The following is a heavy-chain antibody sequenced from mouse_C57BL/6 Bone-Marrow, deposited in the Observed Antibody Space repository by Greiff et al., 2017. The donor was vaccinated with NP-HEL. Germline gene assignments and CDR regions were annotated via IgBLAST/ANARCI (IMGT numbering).Heavy chain of an antibody. D-gene: IGHD2-3*01. CDR2: IDPSDSET. V-gene: IGHV1-52*01. CDR1: GYTFTSYW. CDR3: ARRTDGYYRYFDV. J-gene: IGHJ1*03. Sequence: QVQLQQPGAELVRPGSSVKLSCKASGYTFTSYWMHWVKQRPIQGLEWIGNIDPSDSETHYNQKFKDKATLTVDKSSSTAYTQLSSLTSEDSAVYYCARRTDGYYRYFDVWGTGTTVTVSS.